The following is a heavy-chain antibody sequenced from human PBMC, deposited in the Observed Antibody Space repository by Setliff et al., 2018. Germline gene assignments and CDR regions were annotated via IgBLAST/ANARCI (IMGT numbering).Heavy chain of an antibody. J-gene: IGHJ6*03. D-gene: IGHD2-21*02. CDR1: GGSISSSSYY. CDR3: ARLEAVTFNLHYMDV. V-gene: IGHV4-39*01. CDR2: IYYSGST. Sequence: SETLSLTCTVSGGSISSSSYYWGWIRQPPGKGLEWIGNIYYSGSTYYNPSLKSRVTISVDTSKSQFSLKLTSVTAADTAVYYCARLEAVTFNLHYMDVWAKGTTVTVSS.